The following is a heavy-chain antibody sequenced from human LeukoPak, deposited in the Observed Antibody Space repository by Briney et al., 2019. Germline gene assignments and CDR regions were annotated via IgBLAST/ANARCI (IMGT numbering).Heavy chain of an antibody. V-gene: IGHV4-34*01. J-gene: IGHJ4*02. CDR2: INHSGST. Sequence: HPSETLSLTCAVYGGSFSGYYWSWIRQPPGKGLERIGEINHSGSTSYNPSLKSRVTISVDTSKNQFSLKLSSVTAADAAVYYCARGRLYYDILTRSRYFDYWGQGTLVTVSS. CDR3: ARGRLYYDILTRSRYFDY. D-gene: IGHD3-9*01. CDR1: GGSFSGYY.